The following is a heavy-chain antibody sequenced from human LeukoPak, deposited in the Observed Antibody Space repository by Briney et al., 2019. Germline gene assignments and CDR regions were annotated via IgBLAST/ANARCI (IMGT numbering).Heavy chain of an antibody. CDR2: IIHIFGTA. Sequence: SVKVSCKASGGTVSGYAISWVRQAPGQGLEWMGGIIHIFGTANCAQKFQGRVTITADKSTSTAYMELSSLRSEDTAVYYCARGGYCSAGSCYFDAFDIWGQGTMVTVSS. V-gene: IGHV1-69*06. CDR3: ARGGYCSAGSCYFDAFDI. J-gene: IGHJ3*02. D-gene: IGHD2-15*01. CDR1: GGTVSGYA.